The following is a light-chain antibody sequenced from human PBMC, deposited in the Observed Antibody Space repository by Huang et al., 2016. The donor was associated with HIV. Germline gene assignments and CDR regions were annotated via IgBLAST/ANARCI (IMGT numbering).Light chain of an antibody. V-gene: IGKV1-27*01. CDR2: GAS. J-gene: IGKJ1*01. Sequence: DIEMTQSPPSLSASIGDRVTLTCRASHDISTFLAWYQQKPGNPPKLLIYGASIVQSGVPSRFSGSGSGTDFTLTINYLQPEDVANYYCQKYDSAPRTFGQGTKVEVK. CDR3: QKYDSAPRT. CDR1: HDISTF.